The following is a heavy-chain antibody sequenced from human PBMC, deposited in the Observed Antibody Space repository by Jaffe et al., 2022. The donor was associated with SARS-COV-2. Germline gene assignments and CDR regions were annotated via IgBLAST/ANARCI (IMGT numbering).Heavy chain of an antibody. J-gene: IGHJ6*02. CDR2: ISYDGSNK. CDR3: ARDQVDIVASYYYYYGMDV. Sequence: QVQLVESGGGVVQPGRSLRLSCAASGFTFSSYAMHWVRQAPGKGLEWVAVISYDGSNKYYADSVKGRFTISRDNSKNTLYLQMNSLRAEDTAVYYCARDQVDIVASYYYYYGMDVWGQGTTVTVSS. D-gene: IGHD5-12*01. V-gene: IGHV3-30-3*01. CDR1: GFTFSSYA.